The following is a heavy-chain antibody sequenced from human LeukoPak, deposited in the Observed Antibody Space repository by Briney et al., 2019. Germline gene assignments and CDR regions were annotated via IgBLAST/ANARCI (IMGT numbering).Heavy chain of an antibody. CDR3: ARNPQRWLQLSDSH. D-gene: IGHD5-24*01. CDR1: GFTVSSNY. V-gene: IGHV3-66*01. CDR2: IYSGGST. J-gene: IGHJ4*02. Sequence: PGGSLRLSCAASGFTVSSNYMSWVRQAPGKGLEWVSVIYSGGSTYYADSVKGRFTISRDNSKNTLYLQMNSLRAEDTAVYYCARNPQRWLQLSDSHWGQGTLVTVSS.